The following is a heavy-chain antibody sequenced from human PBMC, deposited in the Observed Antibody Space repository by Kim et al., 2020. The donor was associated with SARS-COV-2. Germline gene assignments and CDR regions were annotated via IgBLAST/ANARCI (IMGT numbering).Heavy chain of an antibody. CDR3: SRGVRTIPNYDY. Sequence: ASVKVSCMSSGYTFTSYDLYWVRQATGQGLEWMGWMNSNIGNAGYAQKFQGRVTMTMDPSITTAYMSLSSLRSEDTAVCYCSRGVRTIPNYDYWGQCTL. J-gene: IGHJ4*02. V-gene: IGHV1-8*01. D-gene: IGHD3-9*01. CDR1: GYTFTSYD. CDR2: MNSNIGNA.